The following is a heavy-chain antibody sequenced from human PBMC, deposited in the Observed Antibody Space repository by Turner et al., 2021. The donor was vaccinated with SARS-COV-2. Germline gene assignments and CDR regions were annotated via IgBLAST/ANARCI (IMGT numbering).Heavy chain of an antibody. D-gene: IGHD2-2*02. J-gene: IGHJ3*02. CDR3: ARGRTYCSSTSCYTNDAFDI. Sequence: EVKLVESGGGLVQPGGSLRLSCAASGFTLSSYDMHWVRQATGKGLEWVSGIGTAGDPYYPGSVKGRFTISRENAKNSLYLQMNSLRAGDTAVYYCARGRTYCSSTSCYTNDAFDIWGQGTMVTISS. CDR2: IGTAGDP. V-gene: IGHV3-13*05. CDR1: GFTLSSYD.